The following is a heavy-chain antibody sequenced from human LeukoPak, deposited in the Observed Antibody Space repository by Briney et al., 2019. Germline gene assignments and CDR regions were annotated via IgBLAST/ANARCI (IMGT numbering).Heavy chain of an antibody. CDR3: ARHSPRGYYDSSGYFDY. D-gene: IGHD3-22*01. CDR1: GGSISSSSYY. CDR2: IYYSGST. J-gene: IGHJ4*02. Sequence: SETLSLTCTVSGGSISSSSYYWGWIRQPPGKGLEWIGSIYYSGSTYYNPSLKSRVTISVDTSKNQFSLKLSSVTAADTAVYYCARHSPRGYYDSSGYFDYWGQGTLVTVSS. V-gene: IGHV4-39*01.